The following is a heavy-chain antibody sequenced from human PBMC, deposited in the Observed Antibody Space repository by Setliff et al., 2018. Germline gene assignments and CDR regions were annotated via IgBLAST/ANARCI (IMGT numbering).Heavy chain of an antibody. Sequence: ASVKVSCKASGYTLTNYYMHWVRQAPGQGLEWMGIINPSGGLTRYAQKFQGRVTMTRDTSTSTVYMEVSSLRSEDTAVYYRARVRDCSGGICHRGFHHYMDVWGKGTTVTVSS. V-gene: IGHV1-46*01. D-gene: IGHD2-15*01. CDR1: GYTLTNYY. J-gene: IGHJ6*03. CDR2: INPSGGLT. CDR3: ARVRDCSGGICHRGFHHYMDV.